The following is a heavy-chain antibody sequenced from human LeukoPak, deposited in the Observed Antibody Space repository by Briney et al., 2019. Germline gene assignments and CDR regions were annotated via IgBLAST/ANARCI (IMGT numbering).Heavy chain of an antibody. V-gene: IGHV3-7*01. CDR3: ARDRWGYSYGGD. CDR1: GFTVSSYW. CDR2: IKEDGRQK. D-gene: IGHD5-18*01. Sequence: GGSLRLSCAASGFTVSSYWMSWVRQAPGKGLEWVANIKEDGRQKYYVGSVKGRFTISRDNAKNSLYLQMNSLRAEDTALYYCARDRWGYSYGGDWGQGTLVTVSS. J-gene: IGHJ4*02.